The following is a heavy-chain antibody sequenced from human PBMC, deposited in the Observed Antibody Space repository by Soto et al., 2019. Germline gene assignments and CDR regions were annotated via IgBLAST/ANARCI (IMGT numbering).Heavy chain of an antibody. CDR1: GFTFSSYG. D-gene: IGHD5-12*01. J-gene: IGHJ6*02. V-gene: IGHV3-33*01. CDR3: ARDRGLEMATINYYYGMDV. Sequence: QVQLVESGGGVVQPGRSLRLSCAASGFTFSSYGMHWVRQAPGKGLEWVAVIWYDGSNKYYADSVKGRFTISRDNSKNTLYLQMNGLRAEDTAVYYCARDRGLEMATINYYYGMDVWGQGTTVTVSS. CDR2: IWYDGSNK.